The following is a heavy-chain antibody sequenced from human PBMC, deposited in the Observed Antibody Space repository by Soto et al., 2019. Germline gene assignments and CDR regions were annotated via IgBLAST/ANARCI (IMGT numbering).Heavy chain of an antibody. V-gene: IGHV1-69*04. J-gene: IGHJ6*03. D-gene: IGHD1-1*01. Sequence: SVKVSCKASGGTFSSYTISWVRQAPGQGLEWMGRIIPILGIANYAQKFQGRVTITADKSTSTAYMELSSLRSEDTAVYYCARDGTSTNYYYYMDVWGKGTTVTVSS. CDR1: GGTFSSYT. CDR2: IIPILGIA. CDR3: ARDGTSTNYYYYMDV.